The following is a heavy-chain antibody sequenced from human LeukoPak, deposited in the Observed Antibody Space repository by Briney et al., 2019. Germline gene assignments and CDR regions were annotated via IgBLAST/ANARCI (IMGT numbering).Heavy chain of an antibody. D-gene: IGHD6-13*01. CDR3: AWTGYSSSWYRGPLDY. J-gene: IGHJ4*02. CDR2: IIPIFGTA. CDR1: GGTFSSYA. V-gene: IGHV1-69*13. Sequence: SVKVSCKASGGTFSSYAISWVRQAPGQGLKWMGGIIPIFGTANYAQKFQGRVTITADESTSTAYMELSSLRSEDTAVYYCAWTGYSSSWYRGPLDYWGQGTLVTVSS.